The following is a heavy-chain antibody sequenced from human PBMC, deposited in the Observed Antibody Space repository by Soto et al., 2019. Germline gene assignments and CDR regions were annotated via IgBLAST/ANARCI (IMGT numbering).Heavy chain of an antibody. Sequence: PSETLSLTCTVSGGSISSYYWSWIRQPPGKGLEWIGYIHYSGSSYYNPSLKSRVTMSVDTSKNQLSLKLRSVIDADTAVYFCARGAGDYTTHFDYWGQGTLVTVS. D-gene: IGHD4-17*01. CDR1: GGSISSYY. CDR2: IHYSGSS. V-gene: IGHV4-59*01. J-gene: IGHJ4*02. CDR3: ARGAGDYTTHFDY.